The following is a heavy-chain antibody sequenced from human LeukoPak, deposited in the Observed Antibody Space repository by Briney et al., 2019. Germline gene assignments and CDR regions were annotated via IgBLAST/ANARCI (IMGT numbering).Heavy chain of an antibody. Sequence: GGSLRLSCAASGFTFSSYAMSWVRQAPGKGLEWVSAISGSGGSTYYADSVKGRFTISRDNSKNTLYLQMNSLRAEDTAVYYCAKDRRTWNYPSEYFQHWGQGTLVTVSS. J-gene: IGHJ1*01. CDR1: GFTFSSYA. D-gene: IGHD1-7*01. CDR2: ISGSGGST. V-gene: IGHV3-23*01. CDR3: AKDRRTWNYPSEYFQH.